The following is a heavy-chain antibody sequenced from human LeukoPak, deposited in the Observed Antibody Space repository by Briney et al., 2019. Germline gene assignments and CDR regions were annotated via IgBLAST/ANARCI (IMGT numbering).Heavy chain of an antibody. V-gene: IGHV3-23*01. CDR3: AKGDDYYGSGSYYLDY. Sequence: GGSLRLSCAASGFTFSSYAMSWVRQAPGKGLEWVSAISGSGGSTYYADSVKGRFTISRDNSKNTPYLQMNSLRAEDTAVYYCAKGDDYYGSGSYYLDYWGQGTLVTVSS. CDR2: ISGSGGST. J-gene: IGHJ4*02. CDR1: GFTFSSYA. D-gene: IGHD3-10*01.